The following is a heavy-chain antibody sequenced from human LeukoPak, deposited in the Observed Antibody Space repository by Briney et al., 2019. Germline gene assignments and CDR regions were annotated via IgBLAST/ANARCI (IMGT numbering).Heavy chain of an antibody. CDR3: ARGGLRAFDI. J-gene: IGHJ3*02. CDR1: GGSISSYY. CDR2: IYYSGST. D-gene: IGHD1-26*01. V-gene: IGHV4-59*01. Sequence: SETLSLTCTVSGGSISSYYWSWIRQPPGKGLEWLGYIYYSGSTNYNPSLKSRVTISVDTSKNQFSLKLSSVTAADTAVYYCARGGLRAFDIWGQGTMVTVSS.